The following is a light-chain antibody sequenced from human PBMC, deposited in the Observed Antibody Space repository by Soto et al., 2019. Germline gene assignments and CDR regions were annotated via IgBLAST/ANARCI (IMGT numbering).Light chain of an antibody. CDR1: QSVSGY. CDR3: QQRANWVT. CDR2: DAS. Sequence: EIVLTQSPATLSLSPRERATLSCRASQSVSGYLNWYQHKPGQAPRLLIYDASYRATGVPARFSGSGSGSDFTLTISRLEPEDFAIYYCQQRANWVTFGGGTTVEIK. V-gene: IGKV3-11*01. J-gene: IGKJ4*01.